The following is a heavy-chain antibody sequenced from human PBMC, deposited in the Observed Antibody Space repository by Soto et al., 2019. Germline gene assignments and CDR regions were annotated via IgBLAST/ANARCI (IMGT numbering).Heavy chain of an antibody. D-gene: IGHD6-19*01. CDR1: GFTFSSYS. J-gene: IGHJ6*03. CDR3: ARAPSGLDELTYYYYYYMDV. V-gene: IGHV3-21*01. CDR2: ISSSSSYI. Sequence: GGSLRLSCAASGFTFSSYSMNWVRQAPGKGLEWVSSISSSSSYIYYADSVKGRFTISRDNAKNSLYLQMNSLRAEDTAVYYCARAPSGLDELTYYYYYYMDVWGKGTTVTVSS.